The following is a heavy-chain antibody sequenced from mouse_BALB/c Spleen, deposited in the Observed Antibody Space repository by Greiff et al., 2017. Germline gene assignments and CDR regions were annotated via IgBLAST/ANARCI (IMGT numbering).Heavy chain of an antibody. Sequence: QVQLQQSGAELVRPGTSVKVSCKASGYAFTNYLLEWVKQRPGQGLEWIGVINPGSGGTNYNEKFKGKATLTADKSSSTAYMQLSSLTADDAAVYFCARDDPYFDVWGAGTTVTVSS. CDR3: ARDDPYFDV. D-gene: IGHD2-3*01. J-gene: IGHJ1*01. CDR2: INPGSGGT. V-gene: IGHV1-54*01. CDR1: GYAFTNYL.